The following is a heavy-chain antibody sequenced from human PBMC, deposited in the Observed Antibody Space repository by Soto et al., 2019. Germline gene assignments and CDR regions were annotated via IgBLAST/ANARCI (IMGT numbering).Heavy chain of an antibody. V-gene: IGHV4-59*01. D-gene: IGHD1-26*01. J-gene: IGHJ5*02. CDR1: GGSISRNY. Sequence: SETLSLTCTVSGGSISRNYWSWIRQPPGKGLEWIGYIYYTGSTNYNPSLKSRVTISVDTSKNQFSLKLSSVTAADTAVYYCVKGGSSKFDPWGQGTLVTVSS. CDR3: VKGGSSKFDP. CDR2: IYYTGST.